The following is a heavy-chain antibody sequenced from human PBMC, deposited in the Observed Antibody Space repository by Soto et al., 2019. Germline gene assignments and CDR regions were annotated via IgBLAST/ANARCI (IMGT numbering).Heavy chain of an antibody. D-gene: IGHD2-15*01. CDR3: AREFCSGGSCYSDY. CDR1: GFTVSSNY. CDR2: IYSGGST. J-gene: IGHJ4*02. Sequence: AGGSLRLSCAASGFTVSSNYMSWVRQAPGKGLEWVSVIYSGGSTYYADSVKGRFTISRDNSKNTLYLQMNSLRAEDTAVYYCAREFCSGGSCYSDYWGQGTLVTVSS. V-gene: IGHV3-66*01.